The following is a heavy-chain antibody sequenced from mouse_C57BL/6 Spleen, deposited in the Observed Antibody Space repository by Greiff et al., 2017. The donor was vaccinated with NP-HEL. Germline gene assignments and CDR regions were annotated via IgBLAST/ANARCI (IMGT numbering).Heavy chain of an antibody. Sequence: EVQLVESGGGLVQPKGSLKLSCAASGFSFNTYAMNWVRQAPGKGLEWVARIRSKSNNYATYYADSVKDRFTISRDDSESMLYLQMNNLKTEDTAMYYCVRRGGYYYGEDYWGQGTSVTVSS. CDR3: VRRGGYYYGEDY. CDR1: GFSFNTYA. CDR2: IRSKSNNYAT. J-gene: IGHJ4*01. V-gene: IGHV10-1*01.